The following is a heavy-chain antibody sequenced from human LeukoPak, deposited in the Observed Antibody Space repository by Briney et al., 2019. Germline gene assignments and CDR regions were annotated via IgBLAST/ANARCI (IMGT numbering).Heavy chain of an antibody. CDR1: GGSISSGGYC. D-gene: IGHD3-22*01. CDR3: AREGPQDDSRFDP. CDR2: IYYSGST. Sequence: PSQTLSLTCTVSGGSISSGGYCWSWIRQHPGKGLEWIGYIYYSGSTYYNPSLKSRVTISVDTSKNQFSLKLSSVTAADTAVYYCAREGPQDDSRFDPWGQGTLVTVSS. V-gene: IGHV4-31*03. J-gene: IGHJ5*02.